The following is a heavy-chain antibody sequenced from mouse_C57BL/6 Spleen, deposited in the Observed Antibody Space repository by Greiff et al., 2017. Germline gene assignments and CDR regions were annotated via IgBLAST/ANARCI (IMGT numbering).Heavy chain of an antibody. J-gene: IGHJ2*01. D-gene: IGHD1-1*01. CDR3: ARSTVVADYFDY. CDR2: IYPGDGDT. CDR1: GYAFSSSW. Sequence: VQLQESGPELVKPGASVKISCKASGYAFSSSWMNWVKQRPGKGLEWIGRIYPGDGDTNYNGKFKGKATLTADKSSSTAYMQLSSLTSEDSAVYFCARSTVVADYFDYWGQGTTFTVAS. V-gene: IGHV1-82*01.